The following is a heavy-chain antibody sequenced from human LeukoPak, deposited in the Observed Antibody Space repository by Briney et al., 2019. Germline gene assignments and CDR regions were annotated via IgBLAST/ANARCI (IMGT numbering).Heavy chain of an antibody. V-gene: IGHV3-74*01. CDR3: ARDGPCFNGVCYTDFDY. CDR2: INGDGSNT. D-gene: IGHD2-8*01. J-gene: IGHJ4*02. CDR1: GFNFSTYW. Sequence: PGGSLRLSCGASGFNFSTYWMNWVRQAPGKGLVWGSQINGDGSNTNYADSVKGRFTISRDNAKNTLYLQMNSLRAEDTAVYYCARDGPCFNGVCYTDFDYWGQGTLVTVSS.